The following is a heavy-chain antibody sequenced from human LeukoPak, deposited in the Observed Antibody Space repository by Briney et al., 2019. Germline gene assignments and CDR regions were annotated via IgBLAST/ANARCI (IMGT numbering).Heavy chain of an antibody. D-gene: IGHD3-22*01. V-gene: IGHV3-7*03. Sequence: GGSLRLSCSASGFTFSTYWMSWVRQAPGKGLEWVANMRRDGNEIYYLDSVKGRFTISRDNSKNTLYLQMNSLRAEDTAVYYCAKGYYDSSGRPNYFDYWGQGTLVTVSS. CDR1: GFTFSTYW. J-gene: IGHJ4*02. CDR2: MRRDGNEI. CDR3: AKGYYDSSGRPNYFDY.